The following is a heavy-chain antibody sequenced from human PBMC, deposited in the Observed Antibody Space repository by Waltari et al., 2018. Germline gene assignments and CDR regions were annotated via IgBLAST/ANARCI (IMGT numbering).Heavy chain of an antibody. V-gene: IGHV3-23*01. Sequence: EVQLLESGGGLVQPGGSLRLSCAASGFTFSKSGMTWVRQTPGKGLAWVATITDTGGSTFYADSVKGRFAISRDNSKNTLYLQMSSLRAGDTAVYYCATSFRGKFDFWGQGTLVTVSS. J-gene: IGHJ4*02. CDR3: ATSFRGKFDF. D-gene: IGHD3-16*01. CDR1: GFTFSKSG. CDR2: ITDTGGST.